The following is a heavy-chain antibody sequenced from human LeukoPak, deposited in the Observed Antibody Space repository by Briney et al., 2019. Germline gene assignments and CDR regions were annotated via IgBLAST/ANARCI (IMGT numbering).Heavy chain of an antibody. Sequence: GASVKVSCKASGYTFTGYYMHWVRQAPGQGLEWMGWINPNSGGTNYAQKFQGRVTMTRDTSISTAYMELSRLRSDDTAVYYCARGTDYDFWSGYYSTLTPAPDYWGQGTLVTVSS. J-gene: IGHJ4*02. V-gene: IGHV1-2*02. CDR2: INPNSGGT. CDR1: GYTFTGYY. D-gene: IGHD3-3*01. CDR3: ARGTDYDFWSGYYSTLTPAPDY.